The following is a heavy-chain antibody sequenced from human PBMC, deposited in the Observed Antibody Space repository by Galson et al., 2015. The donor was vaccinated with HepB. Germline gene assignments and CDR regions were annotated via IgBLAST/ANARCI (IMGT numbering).Heavy chain of an antibody. CDR1: GGTFSSYG. Sequence: SVKVSCKASGGTFSSYGITWVRQAPGQGLEWMGRIIPILGIANYAQEFQGRVTISADRSTSTAYMELSSLRSEDTAVYYCARDKIRTPYYEILTGYYNTQSHFDCWGQGTLVTVSS. D-gene: IGHD3-9*01. V-gene: IGHV1-69*04. CDR2: IIPILGIA. CDR3: ARDKIRTPYYEILTGYYNTQSHFDC. J-gene: IGHJ4*02.